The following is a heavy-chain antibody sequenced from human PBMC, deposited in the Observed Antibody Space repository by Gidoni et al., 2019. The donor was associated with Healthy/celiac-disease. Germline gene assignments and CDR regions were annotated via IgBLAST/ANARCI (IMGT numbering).Heavy chain of an antibody. V-gene: IGHV3-33*01. CDR3: ARRGLSDAFDI. Sequence: QAPGKGLEWVSVIWYEGSNKYYADSVKGRFTISRDNSKNTLYLQMNSLRAEDTAVYYCARRGLSDAFDIWGQVTMVTVSS. CDR2: IWYEGSNK. J-gene: IGHJ3*02. D-gene: IGHD6-25*01.